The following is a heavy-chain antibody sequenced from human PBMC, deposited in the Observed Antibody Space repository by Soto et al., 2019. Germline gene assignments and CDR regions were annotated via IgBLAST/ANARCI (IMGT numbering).Heavy chain of an antibody. CDR1: GYTFTSYA. V-gene: IGHV1-3*01. J-gene: IGHJ4*02. Sequence: ASVKVSCKASGYTFTSYAMHWVRQAPGQRLEWMGWINAGNGNTKYSQKFQGRFTISRDNSKNTLYLQMNSLRAEDTAVYYCAKYYYDSSGYYYVGGYWGQGTLVTVSS. D-gene: IGHD3-22*01. CDR2: INAGNGNT. CDR3: AKYYYDSSGYYYVGGY.